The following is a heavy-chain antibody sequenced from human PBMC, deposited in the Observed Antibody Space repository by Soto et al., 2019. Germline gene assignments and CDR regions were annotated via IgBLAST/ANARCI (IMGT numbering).Heavy chain of an antibody. J-gene: IGHJ1*01. CDR3: VRGYCTTSPCSGDFQF. D-gene: IGHD2-15*01. CDR1: GYKFTTYF. Sequence: QVQLVQSGAELKKPGASVKVACKASGYKFTTYFIHWVQQAPGQGLEWMGMIHPSGDTGYAQKFRGRVTMTIDTSTTTAYMELRNLTSEDTAVYFSVRGYCTTSPCSGDFQFWGQSTLVTVSS. V-gene: IGHV1-46*01. CDR2: IHPSGDT.